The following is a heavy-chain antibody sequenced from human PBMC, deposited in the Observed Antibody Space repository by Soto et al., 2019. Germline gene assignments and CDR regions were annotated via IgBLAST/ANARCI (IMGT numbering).Heavy chain of an antibody. CDR1: GYTFTSYA. CDR3: ARERAAAGFDY. D-gene: IGHD6-13*01. Sequence: ASVKVSCKDSGYTFTSYAMHWVRQAPGQGLEWMGWISAYNGNTNYAQKLQGRVTMTRNTSISTAYMELSSLRSEDTAVYYCARERAAAGFDYWGQGTLVTVS. CDR2: ISAYNGNT. V-gene: IGHV1-8*02. J-gene: IGHJ4*02.